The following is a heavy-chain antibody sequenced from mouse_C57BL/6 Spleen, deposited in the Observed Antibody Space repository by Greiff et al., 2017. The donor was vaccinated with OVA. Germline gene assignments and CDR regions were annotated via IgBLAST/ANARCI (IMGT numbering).Heavy chain of an antibody. CDR1: GYTFTSYW. CDR2: INPSNGGT. Sequence: QVQLQQPGTELVKPGASVKLSCKASGYTFTSYWMHWVKQRPGQGLEWIGNINPSNGGTNYNEKFKSKATLTVDKASSTAYMQLSSLTSEDSAVYYCARSGYSNYPFAYWGQGTLVTVSA. D-gene: IGHD2-5*01. V-gene: IGHV1-53*01. J-gene: IGHJ3*01. CDR3: ARSGYSNYPFAY.